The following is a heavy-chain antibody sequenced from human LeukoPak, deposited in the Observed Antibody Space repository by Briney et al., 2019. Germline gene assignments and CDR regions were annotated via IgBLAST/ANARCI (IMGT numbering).Heavy chain of an antibody. CDR2: MYYSGST. V-gene: IGHV4-61*01. D-gene: IGHD2-2*01. CDR3: ARRGYCSSTSCLGLIDY. Sequence: SETLSLTCTVSGGSVSSGSYYWSWIRQPPGKGLEWIGYMYYSGSTNYNPSLKSRVTISVDTSKNQFSLKLSSVTAADTAVYYCARRGYCSSTSCLGLIDYWGQGTLVTVSS. J-gene: IGHJ4*02. CDR1: GGSVSSGSYY.